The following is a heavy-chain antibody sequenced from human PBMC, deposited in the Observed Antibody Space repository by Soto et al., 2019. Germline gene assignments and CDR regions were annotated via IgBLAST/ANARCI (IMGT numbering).Heavy chain of an antibody. CDR1: GFTFSSYG. CDR3: ARGATELDILTGYSDYNWFDP. CDR2: ISYDGSNK. D-gene: IGHD3-9*01. V-gene: IGHV3-30*03. Sequence: PGESLKISCAASGFTFSSYGMHWVRQAPGKGLEWVAVISYDGSNKYYADSVKGRFTISRDNAKNSLYLQMNSLRAEDTAVYYCARGATELDILTGYSDYNWFDPWGQGTLVTVSS. J-gene: IGHJ5*02.